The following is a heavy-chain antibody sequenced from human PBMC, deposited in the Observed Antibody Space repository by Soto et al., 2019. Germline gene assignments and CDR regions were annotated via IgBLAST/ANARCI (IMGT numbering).Heavy chain of an antibody. CDR2: IYTSGIT. D-gene: IGHD3-10*01. J-gene: IGHJ4*02. Sequence: PSETLSLTCTVSGGSISSYYWSWIRQPAWKGLEWIGRIYTSGITNYNPSLKSRVTMSVDTSKNQFSLKLSSVTAADTAVYYCAIDRGRTSPFDYCGQGTLVTVSS. V-gene: IGHV4-4*07. CDR1: GGSISSYY. CDR3: AIDRGRTSPFDY.